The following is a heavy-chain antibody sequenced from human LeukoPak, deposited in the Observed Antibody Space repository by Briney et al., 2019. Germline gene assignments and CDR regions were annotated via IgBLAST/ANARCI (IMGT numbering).Heavy chain of an antibody. V-gene: IGHV3-30*07. CDR3: AREGEQQLAPYYSGMDV. CDR1: EFTFSTYA. J-gene: IGHJ6*02. CDR2: ILSDGSFT. Sequence: GGSLRLSCAASEFTFSTYAMHWVRQTPGKGLEWVSVILSDGSFTSYADSVKGRFTISRDNAKNSLYLQMNSLRAEDTAVYYCAREGEQQLAPYYSGMDVWGQGTTVTVSS. D-gene: IGHD6-13*01.